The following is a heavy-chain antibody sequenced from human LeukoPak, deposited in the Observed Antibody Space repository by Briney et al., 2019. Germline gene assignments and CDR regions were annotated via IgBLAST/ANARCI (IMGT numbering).Heavy chain of an antibody. J-gene: IGHJ4*02. CDR3: ARARGYCSSTSCYPYFDY. V-gene: IGHV4-34*01. D-gene: IGHD2-2*01. Sequence: PSETLSLTCAVCGGSFSGYYWSWIRQPPGKGLEWIGEINHSGSTNYTPSLKSRVTISVDTSKNQFSLKLSSVTAADTAVYYCARARGYCSSTSCYPYFDYWGQGTLVTVSS. CDR1: GGSFSGYY. CDR2: INHSGST.